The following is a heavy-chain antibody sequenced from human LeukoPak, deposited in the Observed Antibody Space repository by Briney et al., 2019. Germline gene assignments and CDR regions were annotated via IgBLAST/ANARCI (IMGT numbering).Heavy chain of an antibody. CDR2: INPNSGGT. Sequence: VASVKVSCKAPGYTFTGYYMHWVRQAPGQGLEWMGWINPNSGGTNYAQKFQGRVTMTRDTSISTAYMELSRLRSDDTAVYYCARDGGGSITIFGVPWDYYYYYGMDVWSQGTTVTVSS. D-gene: IGHD3-3*01. CDR3: ARDGGGSITIFGVPWDYYYYYGMDV. CDR1: GYTFTGYY. J-gene: IGHJ6*02. V-gene: IGHV1-2*02.